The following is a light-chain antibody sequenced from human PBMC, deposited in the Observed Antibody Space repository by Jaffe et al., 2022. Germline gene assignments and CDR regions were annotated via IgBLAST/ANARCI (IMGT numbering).Light chain of an antibody. V-gene: IGLV2-18*02. CDR2: EVS. J-gene: IGLJ2*01. CDR1: SSDVGSYSR. CDR3: SSYTSSGTYVI. Sequence: QSALTQPPSVSGSLGQSVTISCTGTSSDVGSYSRVSWYQQPPGTAPKLIIYEVSNRPSGVPDRFSGSKSGNTASLTISGLQAEDEADYYCSSYTSSGTYVIFGGGTKLTVL.